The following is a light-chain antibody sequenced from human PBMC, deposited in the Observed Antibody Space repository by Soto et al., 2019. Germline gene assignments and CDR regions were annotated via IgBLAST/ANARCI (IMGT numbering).Light chain of an antibody. CDR3: CSYAGSYTWV. CDR2: DVS. V-gene: IGLV2-11*01. J-gene: IGLJ3*02. CDR1: SSDVGGYNY. Sequence: QSALTQPRSVSGSPGQSVTISCTGTSSDVGGYNYVSWYQEHPGKAPKLMIYDVSKRPSGVPDRFSGSKSGNTASLTISRLEAEGEADYYCCSYAGSYTWVFGGGTKLTVL.